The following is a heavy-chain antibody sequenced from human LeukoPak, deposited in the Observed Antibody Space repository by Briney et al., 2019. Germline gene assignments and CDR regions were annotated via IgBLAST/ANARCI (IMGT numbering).Heavy chain of an antibody. CDR3: ARVGYGDYSGAFTFDY. V-gene: IGHV3-11*05. CDR1: GFTFSDYY. D-gene: IGHD4-17*01. J-gene: IGHJ4*02. Sequence: GGSLRLSCAASGFTFSDYYMSWIRQAPGKGLEWVSYISSSSSYTNYADSVKGRFTISRDNSKNTLYLQMNSLRAEDTAVYYCARVGYGDYSGAFTFDYWGQGALVTVSS. CDR2: ISSSSSYT.